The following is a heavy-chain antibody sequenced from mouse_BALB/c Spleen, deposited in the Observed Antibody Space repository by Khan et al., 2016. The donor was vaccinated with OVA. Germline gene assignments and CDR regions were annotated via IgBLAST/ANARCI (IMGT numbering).Heavy chain of an antibody. Sequence: EVQLQESGPGLVKPSQSLSLTCTVTGYSITSDYAWNWIRQFPGNKLEWMGYISYSGRTTYNPSFKSRISITRETSKNQFFLQLNSVTTEDTATXYCASSVTHTTVVATDFDSWGQGTPLTFSP. V-gene: IGHV3-2*02. CDR3: ASSVTHTTVVATDFDS. CDR2: ISYSGRT. J-gene: IGHJ2*01. CDR1: GYSITSDYA. D-gene: IGHD1-1*01.